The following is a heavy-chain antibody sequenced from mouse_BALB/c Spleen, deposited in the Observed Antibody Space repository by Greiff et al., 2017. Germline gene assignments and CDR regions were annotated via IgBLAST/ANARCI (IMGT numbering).Heavy chain of an antibody. D-gene: IGHD2-4*01. CDR3: ARSSYYDYDDGYAMDY. V-gene: IGHV5-6*02. CDR2: ISSGGSYT. J-gene: IGHJ4*01. CDR1: GFTFSSYG. Sequence: DVMLVESGGDLVKPGGSLKLSCAASGFTFSSYGMSWVRQTPDKRLEWVATISSGGSYTYYPDSVKGRFTISRDNAKNTLYLQMSSLKSEDTAMYYCARSSYYDYDDGYAMDYWGQGTSVTVSS.